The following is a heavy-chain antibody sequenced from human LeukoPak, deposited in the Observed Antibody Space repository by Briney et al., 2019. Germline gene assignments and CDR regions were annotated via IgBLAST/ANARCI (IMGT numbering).Heavy chain of an antibody. Sequence: ASVKVSCKVSGYTFTSYGITWVRQAPGQGLDWMGWISAYNGNTNYAQKLQGRVTMTTDTSTSTAYMELRSLRSDDTAVYYCARDSVVVPAAAYYYYMDVWGKGTTVTVSS. V-gene: IGHV1-18*01. CDR1: GYTFTSYG. D-gene: IGHD2-2*01. CDR2: ISAYNGNT. J-gene: IGHJ6*03. CDR3: ARDSVVVPAAAYYYYMDV.